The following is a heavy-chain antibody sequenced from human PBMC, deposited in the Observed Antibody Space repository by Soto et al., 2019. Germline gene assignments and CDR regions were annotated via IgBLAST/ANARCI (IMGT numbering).Heavy chain of an antibody. CDR1: GGTFSRYA. CDR2: IIPIFGTA. Sequence: QVQLVQSGDEVKKPGSSVKVSCKASGGTFSRYAIIWVRQAPGHWLAWMGWIIPIFGTANYAQKCQGRVTITADESTSTAYMELSSLRSEDTAVYYCARLGIAVAGTGDYWGQGTLVTVS. V-gene: IGHV1-69*01. J-gene: IGHJ4*02. D-gene: IGHD6-19*01. CDR3: ARLGIAVAGTGDY.